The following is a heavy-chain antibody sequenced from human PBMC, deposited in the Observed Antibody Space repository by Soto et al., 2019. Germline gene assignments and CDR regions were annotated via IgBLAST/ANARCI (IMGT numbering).Heavy chain of an antibody. J-gene: IGHJ4*02. D-gene: IGHD6-13*01. Sequence: QVQLVQSGAEVKKPGASVKVSCKASGYTFTSYAMHWVRQAPGQRLEWMGWINAGNGNTKYSRKFQGRVTITRDTSASTAYMELSSLRSEDTAVYYCARPHFSSSYYFDYWGQGTLVTVSS. CDR3: ARPHFSSSYYFDY. CDR1: GYTFTSYA. CDR2: INAGNGNT. V-gene: IGHV1-3*01.